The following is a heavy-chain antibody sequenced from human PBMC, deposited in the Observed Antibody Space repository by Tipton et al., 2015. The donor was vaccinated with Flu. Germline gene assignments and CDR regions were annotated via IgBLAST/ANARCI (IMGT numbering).Heavy chain of an antibody. CDR1: GFTFRSYG. J-gene: IGHJ4*02. V-gene: IGHV3-30*02. CDR2: VRSDGSKK. CDR3: AKLPDLDGAPWDS. Sequence: QLVQSGGGLIQPGESLRLSCAASGFTFRSYGMHWVRQAPGKGLEWVASVRSDGSKKYYTESVEGRFTISRDNSQNTLNLQMNSLRPDDTAVYYCAKLPDLDGAPWDSWGRGTLVTVSS. D-gene: IGHD5-24*01.